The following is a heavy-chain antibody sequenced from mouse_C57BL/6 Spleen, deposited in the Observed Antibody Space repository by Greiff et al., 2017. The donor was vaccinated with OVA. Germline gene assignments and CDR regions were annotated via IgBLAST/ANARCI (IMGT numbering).Heavy chain of an antibody. V-gene: IGHV1-22*01. CDR2: INPNNGGT. CDR1: GYTFTDYN. CDR3: ARSYGSSYFDY. J-gene: IGHJ2*01. D-gene: IGHD1-1*01. Sequence: EVQLQESGPELVKPGASVKMSCKASGYTFTDYNMHWVKQSHGKSLEWIGYINPNNGGTSYNQKFKGKATLTVNKSSSTAYMELRSLTSEDSAVYYCARSYGSSYFDYWGQGTTLTVSS.